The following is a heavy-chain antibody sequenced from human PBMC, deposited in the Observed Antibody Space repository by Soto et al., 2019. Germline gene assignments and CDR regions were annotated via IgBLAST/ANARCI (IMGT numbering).Heavy chain of an antibody. D-gene: IGHD4-4*01. V-gene: IGHV3-74*01. CDR1: GFTFSSYW. CDR3: ARVPTTVTTPGMDV. CDR2: INPDGSTT. J-gene: IGHJ6*02. Sequence: WGSLRLSCAASGFTFSSYWMHWFRQSPGEGLMWVSRINPDGSTTSYADSVKGRFTISRDNAKNTLYLQMNSLRVEDTAVYYCARVPTTVTTPGMDVWGQGTTVTVSS.